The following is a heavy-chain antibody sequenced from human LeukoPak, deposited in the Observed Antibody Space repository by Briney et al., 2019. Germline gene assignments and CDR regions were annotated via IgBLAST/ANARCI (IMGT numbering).Heavy chain of an antibody. CDR1: GFTFSSYA. Sequence: GGSLRLSCAASGFTFSSYAMIWVRQAPGKGLEWVSSISSSSSYIYYADSVKGRFTISRDNAKTSLYLQMNSLRAEDTAVYYCARRAVSHYFDYWGQGTLVTVSS. CDR3: ARRAVSHYFDY. J-gene: IGHJ4*02. V-gene: IGHV3-21*01. D-gene: IGHD4-11*01. CDR2: ISSSSSYI.